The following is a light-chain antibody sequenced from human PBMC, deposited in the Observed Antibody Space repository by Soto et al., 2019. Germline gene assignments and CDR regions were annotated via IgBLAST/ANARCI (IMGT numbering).Light chain of an antibody. J-gene: IGLJ1*01. CDR1: SSDVGAYNY. CDR2: EVS. V-gene: IGLV2-14*01. CDR3: SSLTTRFTYV. Sequence: QSALPQPASVSGSPGQSVAISCSGTSSDVGAYNYVSWYQQHPGKAPKLLLSEVSNRPSGVSDRFFGSKSGNTASLTISGLQAEDEAHYYCSSLTTRFTYVFGTGTKVTVL.